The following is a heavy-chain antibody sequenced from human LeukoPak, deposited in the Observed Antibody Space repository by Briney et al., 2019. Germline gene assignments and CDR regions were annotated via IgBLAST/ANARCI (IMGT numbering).Heavy chain of an antibody. CDR2: ITTGGSTR. CDR1: GFTFSSYE. Sequence: PGGSLRLSCVASGFTFSSYEMNWVRQAPGKGLEWISYITTGGSTRYYADSVKGRFTISRDTSKNTLFLQMNSLRAEDTAIYYCAKGAYDYIEIGYFDSWGQGTLVTVSS. V-gene: IGHV3-48*03. CDR3: AKGAYDYIEIGYFDS. D-gene: IGHD5-12*01. J-gene: IGHJ4*02.